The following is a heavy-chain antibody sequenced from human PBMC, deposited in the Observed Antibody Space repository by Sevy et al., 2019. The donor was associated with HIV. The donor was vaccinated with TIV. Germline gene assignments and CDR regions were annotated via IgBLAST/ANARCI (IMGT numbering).Heavy chain of an antibody. V-gene: IGHV3-15*01. CDR1: GFTFSTAW. D-gene: IGHD2-21*02. CDR3: TTANVWDGDWYFDS. CDR2: IKSKTDGGTA. Sequence: EGSLRLSCAASGFTFSTAWMNWVRQAPGKGLEWVGRIKSKTDGGTADYAAPVKGRTTISRDDSKNTLYLQMNSLKTEDTAVYYCTTANVWDGDWYFDSWGQGTLVTVSS. J-gene: IGHJ4*02.